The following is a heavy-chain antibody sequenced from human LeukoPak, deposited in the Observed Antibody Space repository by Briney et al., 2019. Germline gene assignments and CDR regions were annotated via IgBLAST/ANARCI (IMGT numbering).Heavy chain of an antibody. V-gene: IGHV3-23*01. D-gene: IGHD3/OR15-3a*01. Sequence: GGSLRLSCAASGFTFSSYAMRWVRQAPGKGLEWVSSFSESGGTTYADSVKGRIAISSDNSKNTLDLQMNSLRAEDTAVYYCAKGSPLDSDDEYYFDSWGRGTLVTVSS. CDR2: FSESGGTT. CDR1: GFTFSSYA. CDR3: AKGSPLDSDDEYYFDS. J-gene: IGHJ4*02.